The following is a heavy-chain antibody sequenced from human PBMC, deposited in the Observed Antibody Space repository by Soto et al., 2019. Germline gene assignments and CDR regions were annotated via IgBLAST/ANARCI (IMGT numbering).Heavy chain of an antibody. V-gene: IGHV3-33*08. Sequence: QVQLVESGGGVVQPGRSLRLSCAASGFTFSSYGMHWVRQAPGKGLEWVSFIWYDGSNKYYADSVKGRFTISRDNSKNTMYLQMNSLRAEDTAVYLCARDLGSSGYSYWGQGTLVTVSS. D-gene: IGHD3-22*01. J-gene: IGHJ4*02. CDR1: GFTFSSYG. CDR2: IWYDGSNK. CDR3: ARDLGSSGYSY.